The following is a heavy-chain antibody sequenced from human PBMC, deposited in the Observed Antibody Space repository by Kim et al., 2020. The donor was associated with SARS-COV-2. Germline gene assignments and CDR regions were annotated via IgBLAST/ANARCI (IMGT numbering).Heavy chain of an antibody. D-gene: IGHD5-18*01. Sequence: DSVKGRFTISRDNSKNTLYLQMNSLRAEDTAVYYCAKVISGYSYGGDLDYWGQGTLVTVSS. CDR3: AKVISGYSYGGDLDY. J-gene: IGHJ4*02. V-gene: IGHV3-23*01.